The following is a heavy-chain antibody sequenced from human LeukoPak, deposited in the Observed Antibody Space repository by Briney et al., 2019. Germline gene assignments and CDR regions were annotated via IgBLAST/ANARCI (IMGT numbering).Heavy chain of an antibody. V-gene: IGHV3-23*01. CDR1: GFTFSSSA. J-gene: IGHJ4*02. CDR3: AKGVSSPQYYFDY. D-gene: IGHD2/OR15-2a*01. Sequence: GGSLRLSCAASGFTFSSSAMRWVRQAPGEGLEWVSSISSIGTTTFYEDSVKGRFTISRDNSKNMLYLQMSSLRVEDTAIYYCAKGVSSPQYYFDYWGRGALVTVSP. CDR2: ISSIGTTT.